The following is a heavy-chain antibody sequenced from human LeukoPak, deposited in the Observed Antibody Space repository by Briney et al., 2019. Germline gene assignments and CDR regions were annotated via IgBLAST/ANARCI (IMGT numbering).Heavy chain of an antibody. D-gene: IGHD1-26*01. V-gene: IGHV3-7*03. Sequence: SGGSLRLSCAASGFTFSSSAMSWVRQAPGKGLEWVANINQDGTDKYYVDSVKGRFTISRDNAKNSLYLQMNSLRAEDTAVYYCAREIVGTHKSRFDPWGQGTLVTVSS. J-gene: IGHJ5*02. CDR2: INQDGTDK. CDR3: AREIVGTHKSRFDP. CDR1: GFTFSSSA.